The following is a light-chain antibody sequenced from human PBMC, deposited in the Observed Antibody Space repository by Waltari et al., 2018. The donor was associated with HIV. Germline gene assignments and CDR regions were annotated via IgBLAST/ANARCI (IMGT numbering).Light chain of an antibody. Sequence: QSVLTQPPSASGHPGQRVTIPCPASRPNMGSTTVNWYQQVQGTAPKVVIYGDSQRPSGVPDRFSGSKSGTSASLTISGLQIEDEGDYFCCSYAGRFSYVFGSGTTVTV. CDR3: CSYAGRFSYV. CDR1: RPNMGSTT. CDR2: GDS. J-gene: IGLJ1*01. V-gene: IGLV1-44*01.